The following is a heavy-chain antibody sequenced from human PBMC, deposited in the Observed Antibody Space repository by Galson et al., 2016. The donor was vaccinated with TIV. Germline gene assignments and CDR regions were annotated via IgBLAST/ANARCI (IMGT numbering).Heavy chain of an antibody. V-gene: IGHV4-34*01. CDR3: ARGRYLRTHYYCSGRDFDY. CDR1: GGSFSNYY. Sequence: ETLSLTCAVYGGSFSNYYWNWIRHSPGKGLEWIGDINDSGSTKYNPSLKSRVSISVDTSKNQFSLRLTSVNAADTAVYYCARGRYLRTHYYCSGRDFDYWAHGTLVTVSS. CDR2: INDSGST. D-gene: IGHD3-10*01. J-gene: IGHJ4*01.